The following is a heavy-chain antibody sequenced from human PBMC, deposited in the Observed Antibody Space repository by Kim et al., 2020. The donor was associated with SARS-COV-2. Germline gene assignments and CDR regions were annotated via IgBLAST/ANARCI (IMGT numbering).Heavy chain of an antibody. CDR3: ARMDTARLDFDF. Sequence: NSNTSLKGRVTISGDMSKNQFSLKLASVTAADTAVYYCARMDTARLDFDFWGQGTLVTVSS. J-gene: IGHJ4*02. V-gene: IGHV4-59*01. D-gene: IGHD5-18*01.